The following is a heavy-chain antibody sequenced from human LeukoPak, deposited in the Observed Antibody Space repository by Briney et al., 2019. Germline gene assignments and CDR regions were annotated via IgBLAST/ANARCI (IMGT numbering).Heavy chain of an antibody. CDR1: GGSFSDYY. Sequence: SETLSLTCAVYGGSFSDYYWSWIRQPPGKGLEWIGEINHSGSTNYNPSLKSRVTISVDTSKNQFSLKLSSVTAADTAVYYCARRRCGYGSGSYYCNQNMRWSGTYYLDYWGQGTLVTVSS. CDR2: INHSGST. CDR3: ARRRCGYGSGSYYCNQNMRWSGTYYLDY. J-gene: IGHJ4*02. D-gene: IGHD3-10*01. V-gene: IGHV4-34*01.